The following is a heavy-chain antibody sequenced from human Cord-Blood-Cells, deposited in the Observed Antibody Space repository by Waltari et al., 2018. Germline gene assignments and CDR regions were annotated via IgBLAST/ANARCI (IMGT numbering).Heavy chain of an antibody. CDR2: IKSKADGGTT. CDR3: TTGVLCDAFDI. CDR1: GFTFSNAW. V-gene: IGHV3-15*01. J-gene: IGHJ3*02. Sequence: EVQLVESGGGLVKPGGSLRLSCAASGFTFSNAWMRWVRQAPGKGLEWVGRIKSKADGGTTDYAAPVKGRFTISRDDSKNTLYLQMNSLKTEDTAVYYCTTGVLCDAFDIWGQGTMVTVSS. D-gene: IGHD6-6*01.